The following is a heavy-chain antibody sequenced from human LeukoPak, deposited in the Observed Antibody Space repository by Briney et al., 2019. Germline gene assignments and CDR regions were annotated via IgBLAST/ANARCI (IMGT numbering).Heavy chain of an antibody. CDR1: GFTFGDYA. CDR3: ARDGGSGADY. CDR2: IMEDGSEK. J-gene: IGHJ4*02. Sequence: GGSLRLSCTASGFTFGDYAMSWVRQAPGKGLEWVAHIMEDGSEKHYVDSVKGRFTISRDNAKNSLYLQMNSLRAEDTAVYYCARDGGSGADYWGQGTLVSVSS. V-gene: IGHV3-7*01. D-gene: IGHD3-16*01.